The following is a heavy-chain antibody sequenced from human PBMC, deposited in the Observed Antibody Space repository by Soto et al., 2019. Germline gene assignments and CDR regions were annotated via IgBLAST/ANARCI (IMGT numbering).Heavy chain of an antibody. CDR3: ARVSNEYGGNWAFDY. Sequence: PSETLSLTCSVAGGSLSGFPWIWIRQPPGKGLEWVGYIYQTGRSNYNPSLKSRLTISLHMSRNQFSLKLTSVTAADTSLYYCARVSNEYGGNWAFDYWCLGTLVTVSS. D-gene: IGHD7-27*01. J-gene: IGHJ4*02. CDR2: IYQTGRS. CDR1: GGSLSGFP. V-gene: IGHV4-59*01.